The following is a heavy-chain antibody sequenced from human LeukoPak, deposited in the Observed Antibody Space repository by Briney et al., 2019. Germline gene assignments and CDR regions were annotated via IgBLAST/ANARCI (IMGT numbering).Heavy chain of an antibody. CDR2: ISWDGGSR. V-gene: IGHV3-43*01. CDR3: AKEGSGGSIDMDV. D-gene: IGHD2-15*01. Sequence: PGGSLRLSCAASGFTFDDYGMSWVRQAPGKGLEWVSLISWDGGSRYYADSVKGRFTISRDNSKNSLYLQMNSLRNEDTALYYCAKEGSGGSIDMDVWGKGTTVTVSS. J-gene: IGHJ6*03. CDR1: GFTFDDYG.